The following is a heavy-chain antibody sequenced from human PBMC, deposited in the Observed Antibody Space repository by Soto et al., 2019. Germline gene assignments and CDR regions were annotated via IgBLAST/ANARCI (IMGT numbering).Heavy chain of an antibody. Sequence: ALEILSLTCTVSGGSISSGGCYWSWIRQQPGKSLEWIGYIYYSGSTYYNPSLKSRVTISVDTSKNQFSLKLSSVTAADTAVYYCARRSGTIFGVVTNYPFDYWGQGTLVTVSS. V-gene: IGHV4-31*03. CDR2: IYYSGST. CDR3: ARRSGTIFGVVTNYPFDY. D-gene: IGHD3-3*01. CDR1: GGSISSGGCY. J-gene: IGHJ4*02.